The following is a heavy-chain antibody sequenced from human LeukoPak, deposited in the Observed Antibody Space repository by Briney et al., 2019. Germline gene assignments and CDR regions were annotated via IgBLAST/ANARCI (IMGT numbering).Heavy chain of an antibody. CDR1: GYTFTSYG. Sequence: ASVKVSCKASGYTFTSYGITWVRQAPGQGLEWMGWIGGYNGNTNYAQKLQGRVTMTTDTSTSTAYMDLRSLRSDDTAVYYCARRGSSWYFDLWGRGTLVTVSS. D-gene: IGHD2-2*01. V-gene: IGHV1-18*01. CDR2: IGGYNGNT. CDR3: ARRGSSWYFDL. J-gene: IGHJ2*01.